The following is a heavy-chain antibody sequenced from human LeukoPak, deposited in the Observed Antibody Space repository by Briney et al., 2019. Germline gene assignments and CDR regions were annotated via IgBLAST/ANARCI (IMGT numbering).Heavy chain of an antibody. J-gene: IGHJ6*03. CDR2: ISSSGSSI. CDR1: GFTFSSYE. D-gene: IGHD3-10*01. CDR3: ARDLITMVRGVNYYYYYMDV. Sequence: GGSLRLSCAASGFTFSSYEMNWVRQAPGKGLEWVSYISSSGSSIYYADSVKGRFTISRDNAKNSLYLQMTSLRAEDTAVYYCARDLITMVRGVNYYYYYMDVWGKGTTVTISS. V-gene: IGHV3-48*03.